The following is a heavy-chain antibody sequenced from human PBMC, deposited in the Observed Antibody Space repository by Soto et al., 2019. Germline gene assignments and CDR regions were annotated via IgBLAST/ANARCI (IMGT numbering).Heavy chain of an antibody. Sequence: QLQLQESGPGLVKPSDTLSLTCTVSGGSISSSPYYWAWILQPPGKGLQWIGNIYYNGNTFYNPSLRSLVTISIDTSKSQFSLGLSSVAASDTAVYYCARHGPLTNNWNQLNCWGQGTLVTVSS. D-gene: IGHD1-1*01. CDR2: IYYNGNT. CDR3: ARHGPLTNNWNQLNC. J-gene: IGHJ4*02. CDR1: GGSISSSPYY. V-gene: IGHV4-39*01.